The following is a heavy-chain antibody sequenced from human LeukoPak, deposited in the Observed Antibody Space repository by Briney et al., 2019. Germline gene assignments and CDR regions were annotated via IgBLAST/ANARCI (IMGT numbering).Heavy chain of an antibody. V-gene: IGHV3-7*01. D-gene: IGHD3-10*01. CDR3: ERIAGPPGYGMDV. CDR1: ALTFSACW. J-gene: IGHJ6*02. Sequence: GASLRLSCAASALTFSACWMSRGRQAPGKGLGMVANIKEDASATYYVHPTKGRFTIPRDTDNNPLYLQMNSLRVEDTAVYYCERIAGPPGYGMDVWGQGTTVTVSS. CDR2: IKEDASAT.